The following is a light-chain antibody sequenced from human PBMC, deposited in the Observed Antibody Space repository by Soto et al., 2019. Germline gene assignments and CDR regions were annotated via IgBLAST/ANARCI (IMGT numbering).Light chain of an antibody. Sequence: SVSPGERATLSCRASQSVSSNLAWYQQKPGQAPRLLIYGASTRATGIPARFSGSGSGTEFTLTISSLQSEDFAVYYCQQYNNWPPGTFGQGTKVEIK. J-gene: IGKJ1*01. CDR1: QSVSSN. CDR2: GAS. CDR3: QQYNNWPPGT. V-gene: IGKV3-15*01.